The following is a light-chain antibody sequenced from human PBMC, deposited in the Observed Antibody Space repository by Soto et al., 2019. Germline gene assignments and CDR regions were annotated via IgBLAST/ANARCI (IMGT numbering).Light chain of an antibody. Sequence: QPVLTQPPSVSGAPGQRVTISCTGSSSNIGAGYDVHWYQQLPGTAPKLLIYGNSNRPSGVPDRFSGSKSGTSASLAITGLQAEDEADYYGQSYDSSLSRVFGGGTKLTVL. CDR3: QSYDSSLSRV. J-gene: IGLJ2*01. CDR1: SSNIGAGYD. V-gene: IGLV1-40*01. CDR2: GNS.